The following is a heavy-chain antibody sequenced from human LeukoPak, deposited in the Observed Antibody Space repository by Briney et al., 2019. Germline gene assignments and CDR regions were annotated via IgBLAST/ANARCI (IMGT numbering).Heavy chain of an antibody. CDR1: GFTFSTYG. J-gene: IGHJ6*02. CDR2: ISYDGSDK. Sequence: GRSLRLSCAASGFTFSTYGMHWVRQAPGKGLEWVAVISYDGSDKYCADSVKGRFTISRDNSKNTLYLQMNSLRPEDTAVYYCAKDRGRYCSGGSCYPNYYYYYGMDVWGQGTTVTVSS. CDR3: AKDRGRYCSGGSCYPNYYYYYGMDV. D-gene: IGHD2-15*01. V-gene: IGHV3-30*18.